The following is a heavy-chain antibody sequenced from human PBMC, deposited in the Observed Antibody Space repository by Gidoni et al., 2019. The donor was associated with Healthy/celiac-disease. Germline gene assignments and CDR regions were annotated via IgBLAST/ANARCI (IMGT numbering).Heavy chain of an antibody. CDR3: AKGPDSGSYKY. CDR2: IRGSGGRT. Sequence: DVQLLESGGGLVQPGGSLRLSCAASGFTFSSYAMSWVRQAPGKGLEWVSAIRGSGGRTYYADSVKGRFTISRDNSKNTLYLQMNSLRAEDTAVYYCAKGPDSGSYKYWGQGTLVTVSS. J-gene: IGHJ4*02. CDR1: GFTFSSYA. D-gene: IGHD1-26*01. V-gene: IGHV3-23*01.